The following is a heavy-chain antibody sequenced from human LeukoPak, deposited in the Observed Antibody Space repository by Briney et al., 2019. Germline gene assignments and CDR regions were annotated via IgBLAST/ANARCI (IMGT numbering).Heavy chain of an antibody. V-gene: IGHV3-30*04. Sequence: GGSLRLSCAASGFTLNKYAMHWVRQAPGQGLESVAVISSVGREEFYPDSVKGRFTISRDTSKNTLYLQMNTLRVEDTAVYYCARDGQLDFWGQGTLVTVSS. J-gene: IGHJ4*02. CDR1: GFTLNKYA. CDR3: ARDGQLDF. CDR2: ISSVGREE. D-gene: IGHD6-6*01.